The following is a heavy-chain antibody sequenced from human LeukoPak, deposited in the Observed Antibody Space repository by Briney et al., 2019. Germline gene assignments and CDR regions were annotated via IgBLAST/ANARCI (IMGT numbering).Heavy chain of an antibody. V-gene: IGHV1-2*02. D-gene: IGHD3-22*01. CDR3: ARDRWDFTGGYYD. CDR2: INPNSGGT. J-gene: IGHJ4*02. Sequence: GESLKISCKGSGYSFTSYWIGWVRQVPGKGLEWMGWINPNSGGTNYAQKFQGRVTMTRDTSISTAYMELSRLRSDDTAVYYCARDRWDFTGGYYDWGQGTLVTVSS. CDR1: GYSFTSYW.